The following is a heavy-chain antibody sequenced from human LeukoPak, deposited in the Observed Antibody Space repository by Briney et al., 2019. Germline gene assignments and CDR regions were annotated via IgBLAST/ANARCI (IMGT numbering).Heavy chain of an antibody. V-gene: IGHV3-48*01. D-gene: IGHD6-19*01. CDR3: AREPSGWRHFDY. CDR2: ISSSSSTI. CDR1: GFTFSSYS. Sequence: PGGSLRLSCAASGFTFSSYSVNWVRRAPGKGLEWVSYISSSSSTIYYADSVKGRFTISRDNVKNSLYLQMNSLRAEDTAVYYCAREPSGWRHFDYWGQGTLVTVSS. J-gene: IGHJ4*02.